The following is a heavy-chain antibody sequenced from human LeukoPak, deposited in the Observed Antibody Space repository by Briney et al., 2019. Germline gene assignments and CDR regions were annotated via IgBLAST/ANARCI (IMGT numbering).Heavy chain of an antibody. D-gene: IGHD1-1*01. J-gene: IGHJ5*02. CDR2: INRDGSGK. Sequence: GESLRLSCAASGFTLSTNWMSWVRQAPGKGLEWVANINRDGSGKYYVDSVRGRFTISRDNAKNSLYLQMNSLRAEDTAVYYCARVQTGTTNWFDPWGQGTLVTASS. V-gene: IGHV3-7*04. CDR1: GFTLSTNW. CDR3: ARVQTGTTNWFDP.